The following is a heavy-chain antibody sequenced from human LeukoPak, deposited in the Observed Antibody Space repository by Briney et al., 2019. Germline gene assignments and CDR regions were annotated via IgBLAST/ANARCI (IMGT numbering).Heavy chain of an antibody. CDR1: GYEFSSYG. D-gene: IGHD3-16*02. V-gene: IGHV1-18*01. CDR2: ISAYNGKT. Sequence: ASVNVSRKASGYEFSSYGISWVRQAPGQGLGWMGWISAYNGKTKYAEKFQGRLTMSTETSTSTSYMELRSLTSADTAVYYCAKDSPRDDYVRGSYRYSRRGLDIWGQGTLVTASS. CDR3: AKDSPRDDYVRGSYRYSRRGLDI. J-gene: IGHJ3*02.